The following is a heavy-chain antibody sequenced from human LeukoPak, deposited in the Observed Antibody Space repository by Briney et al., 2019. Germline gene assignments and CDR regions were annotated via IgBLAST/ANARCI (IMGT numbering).Heavy chain of an antibody. V-gene: IGHV4-59*12. CDR1: GGSISNYY. J-gene: IGHJ4*02. D-gene: IGHD1-26*01. Sequence: PSETLSLTCTVSGGSISNYYWNWIRQPPGKGLEWIGYIYYSGTTNYNPSLKSRVSMSVDTSKNQFSLQLNSVTPEDTAVYYCARVNSAVGATPGRYYFDYWGQGTLVTVSS. CDR2: IYYSGTT. CDR3: ARVNSAVGATPGRYYFDY.